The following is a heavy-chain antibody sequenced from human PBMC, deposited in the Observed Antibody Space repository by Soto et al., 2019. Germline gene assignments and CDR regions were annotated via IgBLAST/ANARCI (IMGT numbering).Heavy chain of an antibody. CDR1: GFTVSNNY. V-gene: IGHV3-53*01. CDR3: ARNGWGMATVGM. CDR2: IYSGGTT. J-gene: IGHJ4*02. D-gene: IGHD4-4*01. Sequence: EVQLVESGGGLVQPGGSLRLSCAASGFTVSNNYMIWFRLPPGKGLEWVSLIYSGGTTYYADSVKGRFTISRDNSKNTLYLQMNSLRVEDTAVYYCARNGWGMATVGMWGQGILVTVSS.